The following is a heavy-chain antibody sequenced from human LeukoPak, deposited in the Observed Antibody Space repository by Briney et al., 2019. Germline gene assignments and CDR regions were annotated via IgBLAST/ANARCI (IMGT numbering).Heavy chain of an antibody. CDR3: AKDREGWSSSWYVDY. CDR1: GFTFSSYA. Sequence: TGGSLRLSCAASGFTFSSYAMSWVRQAPGKGLEWVSAISGSGSSTYYADSVKGRFTISRDNSKNTLYLQMNSLRAEDTAVYYCAKDREGWSSSWYVDYWGQGTLVTVSS. V-gene: IGHV3-23*01. CDR2: ISGSGSST. D-gene: IGHD6-13*01. J-gene: IGHJ4*02.